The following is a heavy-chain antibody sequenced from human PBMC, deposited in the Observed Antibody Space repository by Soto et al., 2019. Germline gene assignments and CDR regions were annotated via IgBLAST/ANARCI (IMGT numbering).Heavy chain of an antibody. CDR2: INAGNGNT. V-gene: IGHV1-3*01. CDR1: GYTFTSYA. CDR3: AKGVLLWFGEPEYYFGY. D-gene: IGHD3-10*01. J-gene: IGHJ4*02. Sequence: QVQLVQSGAEVKKPGASVKDSCKASGYTFTSYAMHWVRQAPGQRLVWMGWINAGNGNTKYSQKFQGRVTITRDTTARTAYIELCSLRSEATAVYYCAKGVLLWFGEPEYYFGYCGQGTLVTVSS.